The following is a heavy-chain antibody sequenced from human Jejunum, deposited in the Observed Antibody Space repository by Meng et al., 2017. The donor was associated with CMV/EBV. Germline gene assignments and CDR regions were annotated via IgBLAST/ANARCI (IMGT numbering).Heavy chain of an antibody. CDR3: SYLGTFTYASQY. Sequence: QVQLVQSAAEVKTPGSSVKVSCRASGETFNNYAITWVRQARGQGLEWLGRVVPVLNVPHYAPKFQGRVTITADRSTSTTYMELHNLRSEDTAKYYRSYLGTFTYASQYWGQGTLVTVSS. CDR2: VVPVLNVP. D-gene: IGHD7-27*01. V-gene: IGHV1-69*10. J-gene: IGHJ4*02. CDR1: GETFNNYA.